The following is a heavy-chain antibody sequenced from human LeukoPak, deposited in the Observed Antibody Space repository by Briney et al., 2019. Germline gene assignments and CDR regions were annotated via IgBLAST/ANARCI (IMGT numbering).Heavy chain of an antibody. CDR1: GFTVSSNY. CDR3: ARDLLLGSWDSPSDY. J-gene: IGHJ4*02. CDR2: IYTGGST. D-gene: IGHD6-13*01. Sequence: QPGGSLRLSCAASGFTVSSNYMSWVRQAPGKGLEWVSVIYTGGSTYYADSVKGRFTISRDNSKNTLYLQMNSLRAEDTAVYYCARDLLLGSWDSPSDYWGQGTLVTVSS. V-gene: IGHV3-53*01.